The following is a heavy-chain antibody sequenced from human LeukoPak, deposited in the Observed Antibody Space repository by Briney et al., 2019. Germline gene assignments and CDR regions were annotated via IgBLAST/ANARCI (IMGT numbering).Heavy chain of an antibody. CDR3: ARRIAAAGTGTAFDY. CDR2: ISYDGTKK. CDR1: GFTFSSFA. D-gene: IGHD6-13*01. J-gene: IGHJ4*02. V-gene: IGHV3-30-3*01. Sequence: PGGSLRLSCAASGFTFSSFAMHWVRQAPGKGLEWVAVISYDGTKKYYADSVKGRFTISRDNAKNSLYLQMNSLRAEDTAVYYCARRIAAAGTGTAFDYWGQGTLVTVSS.